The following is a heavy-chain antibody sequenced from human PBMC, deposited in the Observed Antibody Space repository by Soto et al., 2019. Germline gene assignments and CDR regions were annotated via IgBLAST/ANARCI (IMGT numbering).Heavy chain of an antibody. V-gene: IGHV4-30-4*01. D-gene: IGHD2-2*02. J-gene: IGHJ5*02. CDR3: ASSYCSSTSCYREFDP. CDR1: GGSIISGDYY. CDR2: IYYSGST. Sequence: SETLSLTCTVSGGSIISGDYYCIWIRQPPWKGLELIGYIYYSGSTYYNPSLKSRVTISVDTSKNQFSLKLSSVTAADTAVYYCASSYCSSTSCYREFDPWGQGTLVTVSS.